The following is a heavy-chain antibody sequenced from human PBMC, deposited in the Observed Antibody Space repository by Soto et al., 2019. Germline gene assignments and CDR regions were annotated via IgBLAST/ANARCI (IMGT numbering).Heavy chain of an antibody. CDR1: GFTFEGYV. J-gene: IGHJ6*02. CDR3: ARSWSGSTSGRVDV. V-gene: IGHV3-9*01. D-gene: IGHD3-3*01. Sequence: EVQLVESGGGLVQPGRSLRLSCVGSGFTFEGYVMHWVRQVPGKGLEWVSHISWDGYSIGYAGSVRGRFTISRDNAKNSLFLQMNSLRPEDTALYYCARSWSGSTSGRVDVWGQGTTVTVSS. CDR2: ISWDGYSI.